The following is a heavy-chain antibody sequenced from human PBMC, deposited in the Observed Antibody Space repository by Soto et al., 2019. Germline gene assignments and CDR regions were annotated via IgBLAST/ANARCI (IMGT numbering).Heavy chain of an antibody. J-gene: IGHJ3*02. V-gene: IGHV5-51*01. CDR2: MYPGESSI. D-gene: IGHD3-9*01. CDR3: ARASNHVDWFPEAFDI. CDR1: GYSFTTYW. Sequence: PGESLKISWNASGYSFTTYWIGWVRQMPGKGLEWMGIMYPGESSIRYSPSFQGQVTLSADRSINTAYLHWSSLKASDTAIYYCARASNHVDWFPEAFDIWGQGTKVT.